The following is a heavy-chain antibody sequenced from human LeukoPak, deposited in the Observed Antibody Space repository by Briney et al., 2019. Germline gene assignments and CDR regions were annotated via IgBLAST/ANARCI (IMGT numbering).Heavy chain of an antibody. V-gene: IGHV4-34*01. CDR2: INPSGST. Sequence: SETLSLTCAVYGASFSDDYWSWIRQPPGEGLQWIGGINPSGSTNYNPSLKSRVTISVDTSKNQFSLKVTSVTAADAAVYYCASGASLDYWGQGILVTVSS. D-gene: IGHD3-16*01. CDR1: GASFSDDY. CDR3: ASGASLDY. J-gene: IGHJ4*02.